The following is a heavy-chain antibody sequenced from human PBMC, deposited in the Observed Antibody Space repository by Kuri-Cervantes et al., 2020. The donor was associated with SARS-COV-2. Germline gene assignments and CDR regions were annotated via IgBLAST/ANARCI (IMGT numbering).Heavy chain of an antibody. CDR1: GYTFTGYY. D-gene: IGHD2-15*01. V-gene: IGHV1-2*02. CDR2: INPNSGDT. J-gene: IGHJ6*02. CDR3: VRSCSGRSCFSDYSGLDV. Sequence: ASVKVSCKASGYTFTGYYMHWVRQAPGQGLEWMGWINPNSGDTNYAQKFQGTVTVTRDTSIATVFMEVSRLRSDDTAVYYCVRSCSGRSCFSDYSGLDVWGQGTTVTVSS.